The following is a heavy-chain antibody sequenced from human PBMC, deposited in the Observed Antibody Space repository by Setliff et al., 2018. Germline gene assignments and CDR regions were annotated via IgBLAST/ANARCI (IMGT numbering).Heavy chain of an antibody. CDR1: GYTFTSYD. CDR3: ARGKYDILTGEYYFDF. CDR2: LNPNSGGT. D-gene: IGHD3-9*01. J-gene: IGHJ4*02. Sequence: ASVKVSCKASGYTFTSYDINWVRQAPGQGLEWMGCLNPNSGGTNSTRKFEGCVTMTRDTSISAAYMELSSLKSNDTAVYYCARGKYDILTGEYYFDFWGQGTLVTVSS. V-gene: IGHV1-2*04.